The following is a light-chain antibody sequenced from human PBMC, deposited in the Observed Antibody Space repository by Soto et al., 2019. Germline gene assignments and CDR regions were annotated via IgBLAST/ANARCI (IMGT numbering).Light chain of an antibody. Sequence: QSVLTQPPSASGTPGQRVTMSCSGGSSNIGSNTVSWYQHLPGTAPQLLIYSDTQRAPGVADRFSGSKSGTSASLAISGLQSDDEADYYCAAWDDRLNGALFGTGTKLTVL. CDR2: SDT. J-gene: IGLJ1*01. V-gene: IGLV1-44*01. CDR1: SSNIGSNT. CDR3: AAWDDRLNGAL.